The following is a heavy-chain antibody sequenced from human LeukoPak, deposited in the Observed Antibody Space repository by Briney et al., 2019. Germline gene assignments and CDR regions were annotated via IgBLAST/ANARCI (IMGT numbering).Heavy chain of an antibody. Sequence: PSETLSPTCTVSGGSISSSSYYWGWIRQPPGKGLEWIGSIYYSGSTYYNPSLKSRVTISVDTSKNQFSLKLSSVTAADTAVYYCASQRAGDFWSGYYPYNWFDPWGQGTLVTVSS. J-gene: IGHJ5*02. V-gene: IGHV4-39*01. CDR2: IYYSGST. D-gene: IGHD3-3*01. CDR3: ASQRAGDFWSGYYPYNWFDP. CDR1: GGSISSSSYY.